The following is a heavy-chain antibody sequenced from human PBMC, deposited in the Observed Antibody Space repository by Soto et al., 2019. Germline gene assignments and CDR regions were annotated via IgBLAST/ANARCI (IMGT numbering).Heavy chain of an antibody. V-gene: IGHV4-4*07. CDR3: ARGMTPPGAPAWYYFDS. D-gene: IGHD2-8*02. CDR1: GASITGTSY. CDR2: FSLSGTT. Sequence: TLSLTCTVSGASITGTSYWSWIRQPAGKGLEWIGRFSLSGTTNYNPSLRSRVTMSADVSKNQFSLRLTSVTAADTALYYCARGMTPPGAPAWYYFDSWGQGTLDTSPQ. J-gene: IGHJ4*02.